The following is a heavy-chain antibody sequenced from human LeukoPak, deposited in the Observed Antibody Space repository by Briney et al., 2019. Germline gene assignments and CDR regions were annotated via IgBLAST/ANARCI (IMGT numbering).Heavy chain of an antibody. CDR1: GFTFSSYS. CDR3: ASSEGIAAAGGFDH. J-gene: IGHJ4*02. V-gene: IGHV3-21*01. CDR2: ISSSSSYI. D-gene: IGHD6-13*01. Sequence: GGSPRLSCAASGFTFSSYSMNWVRQAPGKGLEWVSSISSSSSYIYYADSVKGRFTISRDNAKNSLYLQMNSLRAEDTAVYYCASSEGIAAAGGFDHWGQGTLVTVSS.